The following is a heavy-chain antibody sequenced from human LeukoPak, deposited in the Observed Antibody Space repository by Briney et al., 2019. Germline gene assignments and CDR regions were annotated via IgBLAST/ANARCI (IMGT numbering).Heavy chain of an antibody. CDR3: ATMGAAPMSFDI. D-gene: IGHD1-26*01. CDR2: IYNGGSA. Sequence: GGSLRLSCAASGFTVSSNYMSWVRQAPGKGLEWVSVIYNGGSAYYADSVQGRFTISRDDSNNTLYLQMHSLRVEDTAVYYCATMGAAPMSFDIWGQGTMVTVSS. J-gene: IGHJ3*02. V-gene: IGHV3-53*01. CDR1: GFTVSSNY.